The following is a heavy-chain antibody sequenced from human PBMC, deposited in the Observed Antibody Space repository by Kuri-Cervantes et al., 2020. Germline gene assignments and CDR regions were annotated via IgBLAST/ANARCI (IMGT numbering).Heavy chain of an antibody. CDR3: ASGGLRLGELSLVNYYYYYGMDV. V-gene: IGHV4-34*01. D-gene: IGHD3-16*02. CDR1: GFRFISYW. Sequence: GSLRLSCAASGFRFISYWMTGVRQPPGKGREWIGEINHSGSTNYNPSLKSRVTISVDTSKNQFSLKLSSVTAADTAVYYCASGGLRLGELSLVNYYYYYGMDVWGQGTTVTVSS. J-gene: IGHJ6*02. CDR2: INHSGST.